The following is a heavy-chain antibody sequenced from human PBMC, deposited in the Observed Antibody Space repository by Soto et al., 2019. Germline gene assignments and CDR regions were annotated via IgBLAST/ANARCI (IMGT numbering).Heavy chain of an antibody. V-gene: IGHV3-9*01. Sequence: EVQLVESGGGLVQPGRSLRLSCAVSGFTFEDYAMIWVRQVPGKGLECVSSISWNSGAIDYAASVKGRFTISRDNAKKSLYLEMNSLRVEDTALYYCAKGARSGWPWYFDLWGRGTPVTVSS. D-gene: IGHD6-19*01. CDR2: ISWNSGAI. CDR1: GFTFEDYA. J-gene: IGHJ2*01. CDR3: AKGARSGWPWYFDL.